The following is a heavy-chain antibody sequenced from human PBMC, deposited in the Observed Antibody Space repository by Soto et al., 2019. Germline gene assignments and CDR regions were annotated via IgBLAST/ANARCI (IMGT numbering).Heavy chain of an antibody. V-gene: IGHV3-30*04. Sequence: QVQLVESGGGVVQPGRSLRLSCAASGFTFSSYAMNWVRQAPGKGPEWVAIISYDGKNKYYAAYVKGRFTISREYSKNTLYPQVNSLRAEDTAVYYCARDRLSVAGTPYFQHWGQGTLVTVSS. CDR2: ISYDGKNK. D-gene: IGHD6-19*01. J-gene: IGHJ1*01. CDR3: ARDRLSVAGTPYFQH. CDR1: GFTFSSYA.